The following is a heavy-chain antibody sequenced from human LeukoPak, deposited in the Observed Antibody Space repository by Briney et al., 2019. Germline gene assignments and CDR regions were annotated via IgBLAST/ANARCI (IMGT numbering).Heavy chain of an antibody. Sequence: GGSLRLSCAASGFTFNAYSMNWVRQAPGQGLEWFSSITSSGSYIYYRDSLKGRFTISRDNAKNSLYLQLNSLRDDDTAVYYCARGTDSGYDSTGSFDYWGQGALVTVSS. CDR3: ARGTDSGYDSTGSFDY. J-gene: IGHJ4*02. V-gene: IGHV3-21*01. D-gene: IGHD5-12*01. CDR2: ITSSGSYI. CDR1: GFTFNAYS.